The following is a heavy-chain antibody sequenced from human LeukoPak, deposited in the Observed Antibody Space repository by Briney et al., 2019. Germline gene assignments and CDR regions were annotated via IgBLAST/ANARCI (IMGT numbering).Heavy chain of an antibody. V-gene: IGHV4-30-2*01. Sequence: SETLSLTCTVSGGSISSGGYYWSWIRQPPGKGLEWIGYIYHSGSTYYNPSLKSRVTISVDGSKNQFSLKLSSVTAADTAVYYCARGTGTTYYYFDYWGQGTLVTVSS. CDR1: GGSISSGGYY. CDR2: IYHSGST. CDR3: ARGTGTTYYYFDY. J-gene: IGHJ4*02. D-gene: IGHD1-7*01.